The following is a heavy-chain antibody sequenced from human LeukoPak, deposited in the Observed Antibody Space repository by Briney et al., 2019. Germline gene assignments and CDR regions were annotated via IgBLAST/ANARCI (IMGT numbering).Heavy chain of an antibody. J-gene: IGHJ5*02. CDR2: IYYSGST. CDR1: GGSISSGGYY. D-gene: IGHD5-12*01. V-gene: IGHV4-31*03. Sequence: SQTLSLTCTVSGGSISSGGYYWSWIRQHPGKGLEWIGYIYYSGSTYYNPSLKSRVAISVDTSKNQFSLKLSSVTAADTAVYYCARDSGYDRNWFDPWGQGTLVTVSS. CDR3: ARDSGYDRNWFDP.